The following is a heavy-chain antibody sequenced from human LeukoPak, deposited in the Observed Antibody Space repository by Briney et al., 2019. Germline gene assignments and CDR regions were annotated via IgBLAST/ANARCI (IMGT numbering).Heavy chain of an antibody. CDR1: GGTISSNTYY. Sequence: SETRSLTCTVSGGTISSNTYYWGWIRQPPGKGLEWIGSIYYSGSTYYNPSLKSRVTISVDTSKNQFSLKLRSVTAADTAVYYCARNPHKWNVLKRFDPWGQGTLVTVSS. D-gene: IGHD1-1*01. CDR2: IYYSGST. J-gene: IGHJ5*02. CDR3: ARNPHKWNVLKRFDP. V-gene: IGHV4-39*07.